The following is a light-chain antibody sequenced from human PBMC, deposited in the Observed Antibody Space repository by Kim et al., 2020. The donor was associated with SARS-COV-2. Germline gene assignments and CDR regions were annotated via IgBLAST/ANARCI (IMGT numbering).Light chain of an antibody. J-gene: IGLJ3*02. V-gene: IGLV2-14*01. CDR2: DVS. CDR3: SSYTSSSTRV. CDR1: NSDVGGYNY. Sequence: QSALTQPASVSGSPGQSITISCTGTNSDVGGYNYVSWYQQHPGKVPKLMIYDVSDRPSGVSNRFSGSKSGNTASLTISGLQAEDEDDYYCSSYTSSSTRVFGGGTQLTVL.